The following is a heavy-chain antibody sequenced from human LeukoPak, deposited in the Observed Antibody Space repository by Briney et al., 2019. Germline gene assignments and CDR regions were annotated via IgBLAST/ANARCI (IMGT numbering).Heavy chain of an antibody. CDR2: IYYSGST. D-gene: IGHD3-22*01. CDR3: ARNVSTGYFDY. V-gene: IGHV4-39*01. Sequence: SETLSLTCTVSGGSISSTTSYWGWIRQPPGKGLEWIGSIYYSGSTHYNPPLRSRITISVDTSKNQFSLQLRSVTAADTAVYYCARNVSTGYFDYWGQGTLVTVSS. CDR1: GGSISSTTSY. J-gene: IGHJ4*02.